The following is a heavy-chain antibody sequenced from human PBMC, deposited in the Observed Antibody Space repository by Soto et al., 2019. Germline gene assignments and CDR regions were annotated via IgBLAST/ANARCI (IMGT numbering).Heavy chain of an antibody. CDR2: IGTIGDT. J-gene: IGHJ4*02. Sequence: PGGSLRLSCAASGFTFSNYDMHWVRQGTGKGLEWVSAIGTIGDTYYAGSVKGRFTISREDAKNSLYLQMNSLKAEDTAVYYCAREVHGPGICHFDYWGQGTLVTVSS. V-gene: IGHV3-13*01. D-gene: IGHD3-10*01. CDR1: GFTFSNYD. CDR3: AREVHGPGICHFDY.